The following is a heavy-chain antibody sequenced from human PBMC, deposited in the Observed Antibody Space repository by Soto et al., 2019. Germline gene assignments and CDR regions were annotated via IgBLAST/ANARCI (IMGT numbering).Heavy chain of an antibody. CDR2: IIPIFGTA. V-gene: IGHV1-69*01. CDR1: GGTFSSYA. Sequence: QVQLVQSGAEVKKPGSSVKVSCKASGGTFSSYAISWVRQAPGQGLEWMGGIIPIFGTANYAQKFQGRVTITADESTSTAYMELSSLRSEDTAVYYCAKSNQIFGVLTDYFYYGMDVWGQGTTVTVS. J-gene: IGHJ6*02. D-gene: IGHD3-3*01. CDR3: AKSNQIFGVLTDYFYYGMDV.